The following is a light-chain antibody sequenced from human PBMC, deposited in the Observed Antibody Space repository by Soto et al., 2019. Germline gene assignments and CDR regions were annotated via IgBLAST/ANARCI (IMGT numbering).Light chain of an antibody. CDR1: QSVSSN. CDR2: GAS. Sequence: EIVMTQSPGTLSVTPGERATLSCGASQSVSSNLAWYQQKPGQAPRLLIYGASTRATGIPARFSGSGSGTKFTLSNSSLQSEDFAVYYCQQYLSSPTVGQGAKVDI. CDR3: QQYLSSPT. V-gene: IGKV3D-15*02. J-gene: IGKJ1*01.